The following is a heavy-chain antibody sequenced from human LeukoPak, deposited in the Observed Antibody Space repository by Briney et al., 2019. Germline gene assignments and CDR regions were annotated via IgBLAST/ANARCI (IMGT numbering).Heavy chain of an antibody. CDR1: GGSISSYY. V-gene: IGHV4-59*01. CDR2: IYYSGST. J-gene: IGHJ4*02. D-gene: IGHD6-13*01. CDR3: AREKSSSSPVDY. Sequence: SETLSLTCTVSGGSISSYYWSWIRQPPGKGLEWIGYIYYSGSTNYNPSLKSRVTISVDTSKNQFSLKLSSVTAADTAVYYCAREKSSSSPVDYWGQGSLVTVSS.